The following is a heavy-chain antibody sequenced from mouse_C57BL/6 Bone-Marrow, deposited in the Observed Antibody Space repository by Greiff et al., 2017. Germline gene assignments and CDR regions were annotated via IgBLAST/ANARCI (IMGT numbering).Heavy chain of an antibody. CDR1: GYTFTDYY. CDR2: IYPGSGNT. CDR3: ARKGPYVSSSHWYFDV. V-gene: IGHV1-76*01. Sequence: VQLVESGAELVRPGASVKLSCKASGYTFTDYYINWVKQRPGQGLEWIARIYPGSGNTYYNEKFKGKATLTAEKSSSTAYMQLSSLTSEDSAVYFCARKGPYVSSSHWYFDVWGTGTTVTVSS. D-gene: IGHD1-1*01. J-gene: IGHJ1*03.